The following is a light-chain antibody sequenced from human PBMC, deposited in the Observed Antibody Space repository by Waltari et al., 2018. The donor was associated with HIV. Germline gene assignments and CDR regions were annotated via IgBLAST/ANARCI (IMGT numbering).Light chain of an antibody. Sequence: QSVLTQPPSVSGAPGQRVTISCAGSSSNIGAGYDVTWYQQLLGTAPNLLIQANGNRPSGVPDPVSGSKSGTLASLAITGRQAEDEADYDCQAYDSSLSSSVFGGGTKLTVL. CDR2: ANG. J-gene: IGLJ3*02. CDR1: SSNIGAGYD. V-gene: IGLV1-40*01. CDR3: QAYDSSLSSSV.